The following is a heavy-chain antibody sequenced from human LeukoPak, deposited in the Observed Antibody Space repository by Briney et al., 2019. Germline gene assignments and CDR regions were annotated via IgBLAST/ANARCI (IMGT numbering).Heavy chain of an antibody. J-gene: IGHJ4*02. CDR1: DYSISSGYGYY. CDR3: AKSSYSIFDH. Sequence: PSETLSLTCTVSDYSISSGYGYYWGWIRQPPGKGLEWIGNIYHSGITYYNHFNSSLKSRVTISIDTSKNQFSLRLSSVTAADTAVYYCAKSSYSIFDHWGQGTLVTVSS. D-gene: IGHD5-18*01. V-gene: IGHV4-38-2*02. CDR2: IYHSGIT.